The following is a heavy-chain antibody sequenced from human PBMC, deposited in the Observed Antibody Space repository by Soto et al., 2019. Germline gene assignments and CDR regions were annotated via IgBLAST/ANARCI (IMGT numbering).Heavy chain of an antibody. D-gene: IGHD1-1*01. CDR2: IFYSGTT. J-gene: IGHJ6*02. CDR3: ARDLWVEPELYYYGMDV. Sequence: SETLSLTCTVSGDSISSADYYWSWIRQTPGKGLEWIGHIFYSGTTYYNPSLKSRLAISVDTSKNHFSLRLTSVTAADTAVYYCARDLWVEPELYYYGMDVWGQGTTVTVSS. V-gene: IGHV4-30-4*01. CDR1: GDSISSADYY.